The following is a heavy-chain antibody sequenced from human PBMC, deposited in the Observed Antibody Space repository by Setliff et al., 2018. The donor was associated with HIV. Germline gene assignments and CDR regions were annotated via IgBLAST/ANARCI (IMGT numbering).Heavy chain of an antibody. V-gene: IGHV7-4-1*02. CDR2: INTKTGNP. J-gene: IGHJ4*02. D-gene: IGHD3-10*01. Sequence: VSCKASGYTFTSYAMNWVRQAPGQGLEWLGWINTKTGNPTYVQGFPGQFVFSLDTSVSTAYLEISSLKAEDTAVYYCARAPFLQFFRGSPYYFDYWGQGSLVTVSS. CDR1: GYTFTSYA. CDR3: ARAPFLQFFRGSPYYFDY.